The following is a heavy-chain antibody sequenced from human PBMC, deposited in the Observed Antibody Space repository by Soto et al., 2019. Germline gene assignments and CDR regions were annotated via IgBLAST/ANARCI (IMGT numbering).Heavy chain of an antibody. D-gene: IGHD3-10*01. Sequence: PSETLSLTCTVSGGSISSGNYCWSWIRQPPGKGLEWIGYIYYSGSTYYNPSLKSRVTISVDASKNQFSLKLSSVTAADTAVYYCARSHGSGSYDHDYWGKGTRVTVS. CDR1: GGSISSGNYC. V-gene: IGHV4-30-4*01. CDR2: IYYSGST. J-gene: IGHJ4*02. CDR3: ARSHGSGSYDHDY.